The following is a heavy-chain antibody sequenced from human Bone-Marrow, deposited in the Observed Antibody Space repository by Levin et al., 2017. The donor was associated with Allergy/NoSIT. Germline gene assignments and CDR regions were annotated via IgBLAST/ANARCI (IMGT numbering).Heavy chain of an antibody. CDR1: GGSLSGYY. V-gene: IGHV4-34*01. CDR3: ARLAGFSHGWYLPY. CDR2: INHRGSA. D-gene: IGHD6-19*01. J-gene: IGHJ4*02. Sequence: SQTLSLTCGVSGGSLSGYYWTWIRQPPGKGLEWIGEINHRGSASYNPSLQGRVTMSVDTSKNQFSLNLISVTAADTAIYYCARLAGFSHGWYLPYWGQGALVTVSS.